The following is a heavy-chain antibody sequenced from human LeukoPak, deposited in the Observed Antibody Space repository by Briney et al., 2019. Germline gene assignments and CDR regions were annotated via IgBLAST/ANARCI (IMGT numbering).Heavy chain of an antibody. CDR1: GGSFSGYY. Sequence: SETLSLTCAVYGGSFSGYYWSWIRRPPGKGLEWIGSIYYSGSTYYNPSLKSRVTISVDTSKNQFSLKLSSVTAADTAVYYCASFSASYYYYYMDVWGKGTTVTVSS. D-gene: IGHD3-10*01. CDR2: IYYSGST. CDR3: ASFSASYYYYYMDV. V-gene: IGHV4-34*01. J-gene: IGHJ6*03.